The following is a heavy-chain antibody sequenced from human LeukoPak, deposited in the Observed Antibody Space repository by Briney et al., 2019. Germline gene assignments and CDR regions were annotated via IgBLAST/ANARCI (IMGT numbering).Heavy chain of an antibody. Sequence: GESLKISCKGSGYSFTSYWIGWVRQMPGKGLEWMGIIYPGDSDTRYSPSFQGQVTISADKSISTAYLQWSSLKASDTAMYYCARHRTVAGTVGAFDIWGQGTMVTVSS. CDR3: ARHRTVAGTVGAFDI. CDR2: IYPGDSDT. D-gene: IGHD6-19*01. J-gene: IGHJ3*02. CDR1: GYSFTSYW. V-gene: IGHV5-51*01.